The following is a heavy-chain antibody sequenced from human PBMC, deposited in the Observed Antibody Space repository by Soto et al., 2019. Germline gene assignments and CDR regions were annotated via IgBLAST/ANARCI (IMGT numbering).Heavy chain of an antibody. CDR3: ATASRPYSCYGMDD. J-gene: IGHJ6*02. CDR2: INPNSGGT. Sequence: ASVKVSCKASGYTFTGYYMHWVRQAPGQGLEWMGWINPNSGGTNYAQKFQGWVTMTRDTSISTAYMELSRLRSDDTAVYYCATASRPYSCYGMDDWGQGTLVTVSS. CDR1: GYTFTGYY. V-gene: IGHV1-2*04.